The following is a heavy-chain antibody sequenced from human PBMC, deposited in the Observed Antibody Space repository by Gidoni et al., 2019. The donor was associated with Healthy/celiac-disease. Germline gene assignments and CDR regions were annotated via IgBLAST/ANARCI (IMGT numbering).Heavy chain of an antibody. J-gene: IGHJ4*02. Sequence: QVQLVESGGGLVKPGGCLRLSCAASGFTFSDYDMRWIRLAPGTGLEWVSYISSSGITIYYADSVKGRCTISRDNAKNSLYLQMNSLRAEDTAVYYCARDGPGDYYDSSGYYYFDYWGQGTLVTVSS. CDR3: ARDGPGDYYDSSGYYYFDY. V-gene: IGHV3-11*01. D-gene: IGHD3-22*01. CDR2: ISSSGITI. CDR1: GFTFSDYD.